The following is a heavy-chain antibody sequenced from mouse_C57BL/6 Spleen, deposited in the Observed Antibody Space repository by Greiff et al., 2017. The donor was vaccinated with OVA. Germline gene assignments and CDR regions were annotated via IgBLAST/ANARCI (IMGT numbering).Heavy chain of an antibody. D-gene: IGHD1-1*01. CDR3: ARRRGTTVVYFDV. Sequence: QVTLKASGPGILQPSQTLSLTCSFSGFSLSTFGMGVVWLRQPSGKGLVWLAHTWWDDDKYYNPALKSRPTISKDSSKNQVFLKIANVDTADTATYYCARRRGTTVVYFDVWGTGTTVTVSS. CDR2: TWWDDDK. CDR1: GFSLSTFGMG. J-gene: IGHJ1*03. V-gene: IGHV8-8*01.